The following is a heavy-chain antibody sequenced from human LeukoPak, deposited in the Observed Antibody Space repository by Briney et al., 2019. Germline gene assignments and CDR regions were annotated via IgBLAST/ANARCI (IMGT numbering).Heavy chain of an antibody. D-gene: IGHD2-15*01. J-gene: IGHJ4*02. V-gene: IGHV3-30*02. Sequence: GGSLRLSCAASGFTFSNYGMHWVRQAPGKGLEWVAFIRYDGSNKYYADSVKGRFTISRDNSKNTLYLQMNSLRAEDTAVYYCARDPRFLDIVVVVAATYFDYWGQGTLVTVSS. CDR2: IRYDGSNK. CDR3: ARDPRFLDIVVVVAATYFDY. CDR1: GFTFSNYG.